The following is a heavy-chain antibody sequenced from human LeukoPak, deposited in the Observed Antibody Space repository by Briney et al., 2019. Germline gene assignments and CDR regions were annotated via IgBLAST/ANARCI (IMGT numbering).Heavy chain of an antibody. J-gene: IGHJ4*02. Sequence: PGGSQRLSCAASGFTFSGYAMSWVRQAPGKGLEWVSGISGRGDNTYYADSVKGRFTISRDNSKNTLRLQMNSLRDEDTAVYYCAKRVQGNTGPFHCWGQGTLASVSS. CDR1: GFTFSGYA. CDR2: ISGRGDNT. V-gene: IGHV3-23*01. D-gene: IGHD4-23*01. CDR3: AKRVQGNTGPFHC.